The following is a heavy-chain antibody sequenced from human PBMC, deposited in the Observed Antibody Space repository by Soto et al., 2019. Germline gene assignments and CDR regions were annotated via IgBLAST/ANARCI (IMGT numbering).Heavy chain of an antibody. CDR2: ISYDGSNK. V-gene: IGHV3-30*18. J-gene: IGHJ6*02. Sequence: GGSLRLSCAASGFTFSSYGMHWVRQAPGKGLEWVAVISYDGSNKYYADSVKGRFTISRDNSKNTLYVQMNSLRDEDTAVYYCAKVKRYCTSTTCPPYYSGLDVWGQGTTVTVSS. CDR3: AKVKRYCTSTTCPPYYSGLDV. D-gene: IGHD2-2*01. CDR1: GFTFSSYG.